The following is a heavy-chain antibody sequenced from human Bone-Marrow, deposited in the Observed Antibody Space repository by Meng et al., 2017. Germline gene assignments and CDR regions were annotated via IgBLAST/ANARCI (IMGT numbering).Heavy chain of an antibody. CDR1: GYIFTRHA. D-gene: IGHD6-6*01. CDR2: ININTGNP. Sequence: QVQLVQSGSELKKPGASVKVSCKASGYIFTRHAMNWVRQAPGQGLEWMGRININTGNPTYAQGLTGRFVFSLDTSVSTAYLQISSLQAEDTAVYYCAREAALYGMDVWGQGTTVTVSS. V-gene: IGHV7-4-1*02. CDR3: AREAALYGMDV. J-gene: IGHJ6*02.